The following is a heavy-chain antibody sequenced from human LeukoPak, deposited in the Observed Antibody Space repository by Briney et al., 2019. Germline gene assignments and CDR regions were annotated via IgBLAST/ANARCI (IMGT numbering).Heavy chain of an antibody. J-gene: IGHJ4*02. CDR1: GIAFDKNA. D-gene: IGHD5-24*01. V-gene: IGHV3-23*01. Sequence: GGSARLSCAAFGIAFDKNAMTWVRRVPGKGLEWVSTISHNGVATYYADSVKGRFTISRDNSKNTVSLQMSSLRVEDTAVYYCANFKGKDGIKDHFDYWGQGTLVTVSS. CDR3: ANFKGKDGIKDHFDY. CDR2: ISHNGVAT.